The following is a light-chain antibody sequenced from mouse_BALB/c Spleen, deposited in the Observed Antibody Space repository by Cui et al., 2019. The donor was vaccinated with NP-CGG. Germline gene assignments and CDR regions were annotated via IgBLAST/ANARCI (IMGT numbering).Light chain of an antibody. Sequence: QAVVTLDSALITSPGETVTLTCRSSTGAVTTSNYANWVQEKPDHLFTGLIGGSNNRAPGVPARFSGSLIGDKAALTITGAQTEDEAIYFCALWYSNHWVFGGGTKLTVL. CDR2: GSN. V-gene: IGLV1*01. J-gene: IGLJ1*01. CDR1: TGAVTTSNY. CDR3: ALWYSNHWV.